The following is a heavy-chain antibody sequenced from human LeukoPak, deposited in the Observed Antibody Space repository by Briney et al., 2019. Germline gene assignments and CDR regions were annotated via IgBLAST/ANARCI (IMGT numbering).Heavy chain of an antibody. CDR3: AKGGPGSYPYYYGMDV. CDR2: ISYDGSNK. D-gene: IGHD1-26*01. Sequence: PVGALRVSCAASVFTFSSYGMHWVREAPGKRLECVAVISYDGSNKYYADSVKGRFTISRDNYKNKLYVQMKSLRAEDTAVYYCAKGGPGSYPYYYGMDVWGQGTTVTVSS. V-gene: IGHV3-30*18. CDR1: VFTFSSYG. J-gene: IGHJ6*02.